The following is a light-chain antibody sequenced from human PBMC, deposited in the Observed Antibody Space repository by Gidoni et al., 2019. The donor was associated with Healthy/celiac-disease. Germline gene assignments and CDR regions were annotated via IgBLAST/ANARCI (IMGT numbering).Light chain of an antibody. CDR2: EDN. J-gene: IGLJ3*02. CDR3: QSYDSSNHEV. CDR1: SGSIASNY. V-gene: IGLV6-57*04. Sequence: NFMLTQPHSVSESPGKTVTISCTRSSGSIASNYVQWYQQRPGSAPTTVIYEDNQRPSGFPDRFSGSIDSSSNSASLTLSGLKTEDEADYYCQSYDSSNHEVFGGGTKLTVL.